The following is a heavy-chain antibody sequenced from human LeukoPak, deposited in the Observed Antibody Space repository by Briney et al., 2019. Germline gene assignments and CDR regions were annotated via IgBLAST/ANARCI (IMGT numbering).Heavy chain of an antibody. J-gene: IGHJ4*02. CDR2: ISGGGGST. V-gene: IGHV3-23*01. CDR1: GFSFSSYS. Sequence: GGSLRLSCAASGFSFSSYSMHWVRHAPGKGLEWVSTISGGGGSTYYADSVKGRFTISRDNSKNTLYLQVNSLRAEDTAVYYCAKGGKWDVTPFDYWGQGTLVTVSS. CDR3: AKGGKWDVTPFDY. D-gene: IGHD1-26*01.